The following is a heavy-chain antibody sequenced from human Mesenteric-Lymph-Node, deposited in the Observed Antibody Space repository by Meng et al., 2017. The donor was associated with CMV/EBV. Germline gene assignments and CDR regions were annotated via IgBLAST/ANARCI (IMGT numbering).Heavy chain of an antibody. CDR2: ISISSRYI. CDR1: GFPLTDYA. J-gene: IGHJ4*02. D-gene: IGHD3-22*01. CDR3: VRGQASTYYYILTY. Sequence: GESLKISCVASGFPLTDYAMNWARQAPGKGLEWVSSISISSRYINYADSVKGRFTISRDNTKNALFLQMNSLRDDDTAVYYCVRGQASTYYYILTYWGQGTLVTVSS. V-gene: IGHV3-21*01.